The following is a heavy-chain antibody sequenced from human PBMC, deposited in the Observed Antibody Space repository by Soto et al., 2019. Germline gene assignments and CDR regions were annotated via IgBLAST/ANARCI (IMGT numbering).Heavy chain of an antibody. D-gene: IGHD4-17*01. CDR3: ARDRDYGTDFDF. V-gene: IGHV3-23*01. CDR2: MSGVGGST. J-gene: IGHJ4*02. Sequence: EVQLLESGGGLVQPGGSLRLSCAASGFTFNRFAMSWVRQAPGKGLEWVSSMSGVGGSTNYADAVKGRFTISRDTSKNTLFLQMISLRAEDTAVYYCARDRDYGTDFDFWGQGTLVTVSS. CDR1: GFTFNRFA.